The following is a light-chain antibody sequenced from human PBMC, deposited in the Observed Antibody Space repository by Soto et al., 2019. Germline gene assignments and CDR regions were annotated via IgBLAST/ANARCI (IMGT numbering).Light chain of an antibody. Sequence: EIVLTQSPATLSVSPGERATLSCRASQSVSSNLAWYQQKPGQAPRLLIYGASTRATGIPARFSGSGSGTEVTLTISSLQFEDFAFDFCHQYKNCPPSTFGQGTKVEIK. CDR2: GAS. CDR1: QSVSSN. J-gene: IGKJ1*01. V-gene: IGKV3-15*01. CDR3: HQYKNCPPST.